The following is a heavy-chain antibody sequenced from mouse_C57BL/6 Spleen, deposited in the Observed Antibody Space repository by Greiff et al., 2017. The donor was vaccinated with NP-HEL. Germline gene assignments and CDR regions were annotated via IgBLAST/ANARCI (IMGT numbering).Heavy chain of an antibody. CDR2: IRSKSNNYAT. J-gene: IGHJ1*03. D-gene: IGHD1-1*01. CDR1: GFSFNTYA. Sequence: EVKLVESGGGLVQPKGSLKRSCAASGFSFNTYAMNWVRQAPGKGVEWVARIRSKSNNYATYYADSVKDRFTISRDDSESMLYLQMNNLKTEDTAMYYCVRDYYGGWYFDVWGTGTTVTVSS. CDR3: VRDYYGGWYFDV. V-gene: IGHV10-1*01.